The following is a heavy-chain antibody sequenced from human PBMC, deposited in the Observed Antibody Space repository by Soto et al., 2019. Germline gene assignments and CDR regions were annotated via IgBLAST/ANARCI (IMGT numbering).Heavy chain of an antibody. CDR1: GYTFSSYY. D-gene: IGHD1-20*01. CDR2: INPSGAST. Sequence: ASVKVSCKASGYTFSSYYILWVRQAPGQGLEWVGIINPSGASTHYAPSFQGRVTLTRDMSTSTVYMDLRSLRAEDTAVYYCAREYTYGSFDYWGQGTLVTVSS. CDR3: AREYTYGSFDY. J-gene: IGHJ4*02. V-gene: IGHV1-46*01.